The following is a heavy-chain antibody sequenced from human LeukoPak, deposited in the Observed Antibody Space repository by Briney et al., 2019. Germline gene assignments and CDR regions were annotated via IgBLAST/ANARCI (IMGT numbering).Heavy chain of an antibody. D-gene: IGHD3-10*01. CDR3: AREPYYYGSGDLYYYMDV. CDR2: ISYDGSNK. V-gene: IGHV3-30*04. Sequence: PGGSLRLSCAASGFTFSSYAMHWVRQAPGKGLEWVAVISYDGSNKYYADSVKGRFTISRDNSKNTLYLQMNSLRAEDTAVYYCAREPYYYGSGDLYYYMDVWGKGTTVTISS. CDR1: GFTFSSYA. J-gene: IGHJ6*03.